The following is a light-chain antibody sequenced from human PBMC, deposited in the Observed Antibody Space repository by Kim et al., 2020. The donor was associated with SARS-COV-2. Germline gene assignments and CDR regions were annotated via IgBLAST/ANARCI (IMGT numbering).Light chain of an antibody. CDR3: QQLNSYPQT. V-gene: IGKV1-9*01. J-gene: IGKJ2*01. Sequence: SAPEGDRVTITCRASQGINNYLAWYQQKPGKAPKLLIYVASTLQSGVPSRFRGSGSGTDFTLTITNLQPEDFATYYCQQLNSYPQTFGQGTKLEI. CDR2: VAS. CDR1: QGINNY.